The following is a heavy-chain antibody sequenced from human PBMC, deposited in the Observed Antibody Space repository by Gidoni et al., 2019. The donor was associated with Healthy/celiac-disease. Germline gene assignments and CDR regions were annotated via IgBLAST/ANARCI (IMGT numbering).Heavy chain of an antibody. Sequence: QVQLVESGGGVVQPGRSLRLSCSASGFTFSSHRMHWVRQAPGKGLEWVAVIWYDGSNKYYADSVKGRFTISRDNSKNTLYLQMNSLRAEDTAVYYCASSFVNYYDSSGYPHWYFDLWGCGTLVTVSS. CDR2: IWYDGSNK. J-gene: IGHJ2*01. CDR1: GFTFSSHR. D-gene: IGHD3-22*01. V-gene: IGHV3-33*01. CDR3: ASSFVNYYDSSGYPHWYFDL.